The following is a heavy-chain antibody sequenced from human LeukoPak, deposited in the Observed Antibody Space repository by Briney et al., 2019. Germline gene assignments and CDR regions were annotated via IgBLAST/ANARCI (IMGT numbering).Heavy chain of an antibody. CDR1: GGSISSYY. CDR3: ARTPPVYGMDV. V-gene: IGHV4-59*01. Sequence: SETLSLTCTVSGGSISSYYWSWIRQPPGKGLEWIGYIYYSGSTNYNPYLKSRVTISVDTSKNQFSLKLSSVTAADTAVYYCARTPPVYGMDVWGQGTTVTVSS. CDR2: IYYSGST. J-gene: IGHJ6*02. D-gene: IGHD2-15*01.